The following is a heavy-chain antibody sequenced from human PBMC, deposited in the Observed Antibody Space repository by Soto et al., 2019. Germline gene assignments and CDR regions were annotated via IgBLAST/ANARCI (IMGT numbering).Heavy chain of an antibody. J-gene: IGHJ3*02. D-gene: IGHD3-22*01. CDR2: IYPGDSDT. CDR3: ARPKSYYDSSGAPGALDI. Sequence: GESLKISCKGSGYSFTSYWIGWVRQMPGKGLEWMGIIYPGDSDTRYSPSFQGQVTISADRSISTAYLQWSSLKASDTAMYYCARPKSYYDSSGAPGALDIWGQGTMVTVSS. CDR1: GYSFTSYW. V-gene: IGHV5-51*01.